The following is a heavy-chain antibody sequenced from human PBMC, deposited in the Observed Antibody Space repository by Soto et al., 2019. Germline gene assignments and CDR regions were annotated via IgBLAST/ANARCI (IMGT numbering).Heavy chain of an antibody. CDR3: ASSLLVGYGIEGKSD. D-gene: IGHD5-18*01. CDR2: ISAYNGNT. J-gene: IGHJ4*02. CDR1: GYTFTSYG. Sequence: QVQLVQSGAEVKKPGASVKVSCKASGYTFTSYGISWVRQAPGQGLEGMGWISAYNGNTNYAQKHQGTVTMTTDTSTSTAYMELRRLRSDDTAVYYCASSLLVGYGIEGKSDWGQGTLVTVSS. V-gene: IGHV1-18*01.